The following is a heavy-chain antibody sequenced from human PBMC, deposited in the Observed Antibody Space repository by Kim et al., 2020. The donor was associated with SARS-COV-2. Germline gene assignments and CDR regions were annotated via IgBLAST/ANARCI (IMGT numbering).Heavy chain of an antibody. CDR3: TTRVTMVREVTVMRFDI. V-gene: IGHV3-15*01. Sequence: GGSLRLSCAASGFTFSNAWMSWVRQAPGKGLEWVGRIKSKTDGRTIDYAAPVKGRFTISTDDSKNTLYLQMNSLKTEDTAEYFCTTRVTMVREVTVMRFDIWGQRTIDTVSS. D-gene: IGHD3-10*01. CDR1: GFTFSNAW. CDR2: IKSKTDGRTI. J-gene: IGHJ3*02.